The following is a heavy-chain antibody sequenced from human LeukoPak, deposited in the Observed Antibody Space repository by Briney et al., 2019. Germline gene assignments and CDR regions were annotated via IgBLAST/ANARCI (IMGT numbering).Heavy chain of an antibody. CDR2: ITPILGTS. J-gene: IGHJ2*01. CDR1: GGTFSSYA. V-gene: IGHV1-69*10. CDR3: ARYKGRGSWYFDL. Sequence: SVKVSCKASGGTFSSYAFSWVRQAPGQGLEWMGGITPILGTSNYAQKFQGRVTITRNTSISTAYMELSSLRSEDTAVYYCARYKGRGSWYFDLWGRGTLVTVSS. D-gene: IGHD1-1*01.